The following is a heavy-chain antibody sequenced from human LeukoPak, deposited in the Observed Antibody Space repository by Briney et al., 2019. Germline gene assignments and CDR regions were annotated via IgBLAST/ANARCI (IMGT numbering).Heavy chain of an antibody. D-gene: IGHD6-13*01. J-gene: IGHJ4*02. Sequence: PGGSLRLSCAASGFTFSSYDKHWGRPATGKRLEWVSAIGTAGDTYYPGSVKGRFTISRDNAKNSLYLQMSSLRAEDTAVYYCARDGGSSWYFDYWGQGTLVTVSS. CDR3: ARDGGSSWYFDY. V-gene: IGHV3-13*01. CDR1: GFTFSSYD. CDR2: IGTAGDT.